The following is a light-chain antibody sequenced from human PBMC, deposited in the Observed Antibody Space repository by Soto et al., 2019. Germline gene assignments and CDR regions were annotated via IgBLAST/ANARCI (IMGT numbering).Light chain of an antibody. J-gene: IGKJ1*01. Sequence: EIVMTQSPATLSVSPGERATLSCRASQSIGTYLAWYQQKPGQAPRLLIYGASSRATGIPDRFSGSGSGTDFTLTISRLEPEDYAVYYCQQYGHSLWTFGQGTKVDNK. CDR3: QQYGHSLWT. CDR2: GAS. CDR1: QSIGTY. V-gene: IGKV3-20*01.